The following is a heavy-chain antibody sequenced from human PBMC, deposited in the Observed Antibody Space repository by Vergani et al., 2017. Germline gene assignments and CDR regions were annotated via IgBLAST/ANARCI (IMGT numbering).Heavy chain of an antibody. Sequence: EVQLVESGGGLVQPGRSLRLSCTASGFTFGDSAMSWFRQAPGKGLERVGFIRSKAYGGTTEYAASVKGRFTISRDDSKSIAYLQMNSLKTEDTAVYYCTRGHSQYSSPGGFDPWGQGTLVTVSS. CDR1: GFTFGDSA. CDR2: IRSKAYGGTT. D-gene: IGHD6-6*01. J-gene: IGHJ5*02. V-gene: IGHV3-49*03. CDR3: TRGHSQYSSPGGFDP.